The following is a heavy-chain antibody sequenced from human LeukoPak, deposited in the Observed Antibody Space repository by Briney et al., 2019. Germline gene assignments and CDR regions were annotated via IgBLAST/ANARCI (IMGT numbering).Heavy chain of an antibody. CDR2: TDGSST. V-gene: IGHV3-74*01. CDR1: GFTFSTYW. Sequence: GGSLRLSCAVSGFTFSTYWMHWVRQVAGKGLVWVSRTDGSSTSYADSVKGRFTISRDNSKNTLYLQMNSLRAEDTAVYYCARDSVLRFLEWLPNYYYYYMDVWGKGTTVTVSS. J-gene: IGHJ6*03. CDR3: ARDSVLRFLEWLPNYYYYYMDV. D-gene: IGHD3-3*01.